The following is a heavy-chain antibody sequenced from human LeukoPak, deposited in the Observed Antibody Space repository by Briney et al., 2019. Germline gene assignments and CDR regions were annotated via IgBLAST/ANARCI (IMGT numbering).Heavy chain of an antibody. D-gene: IGHD4-17*01. Sequence: PSETLSLTCTVSGGSISSYYWSWIRQPPGKGLEWIGYIYYSGSTNYNPSLKSRVTISVDTSKNQFSLKLSSVTAADTAVYYCARPDGDYDARFQHWGQGTLVTVSS. J-gene: IGHJ1*01. CDR1: GGSISSYY. V-gene: IGHV4-59*01. CDR2: IYYSGST. CDR3: ARPDGDYDARFQH.